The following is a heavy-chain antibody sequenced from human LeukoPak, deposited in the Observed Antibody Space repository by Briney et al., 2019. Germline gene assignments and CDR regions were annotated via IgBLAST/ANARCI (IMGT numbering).Heavy chain of an antibody. V-gene: IGHV1-2*02. J-gene: IGHJ4*02. D-gene: IGHD5-24*01. CDR1: GYTFTGYY. CDR2: INPNNGDT. CDR3: ARGGDGYNRRFDY. Sequence: APVKVSCKAPGYTFTGYYIHWVRQVPGQGLEWMGCINPNNGDTIYAQNFQARVTMTRDTSISTAYMELSRLRSDDTAVYYCARGGDGYNRRFDYWGQGTLVTVSS.